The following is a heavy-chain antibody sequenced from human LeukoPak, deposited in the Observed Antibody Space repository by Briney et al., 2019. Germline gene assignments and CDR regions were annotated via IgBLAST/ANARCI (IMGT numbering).Heavy chain of an antibody. Sequence: GGSLRLSCAASGFTFSSSEMSWVRQAPGKGLEWIAYITYNGRSTQYADPVKGRLTISRDNAKNSLYLQLNSLRGEDTAIYYCAREDTTDASDIWGQGTMVTVSS. CDR3: AREDTTDASDI. CDR1: GFTFSSSE. CDR2: ITYNGRST. V-gene: IGHV3-48*03. J-gene: IGHJ3*02. D-gene: IGHD1-1*01.